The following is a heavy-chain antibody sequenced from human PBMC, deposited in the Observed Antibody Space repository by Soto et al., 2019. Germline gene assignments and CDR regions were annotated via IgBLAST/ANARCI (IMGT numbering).Heavy chain of an antibody. CDR3: ARDRSMDGYNSRSGDY. V-gene: IGHV1-69*01. Sequence: QVQLVQSGAEVKKPGSSVKVSCKASGGTFSSFGFNWVRQAPGQGLEWMGGIIPLFGTANYAEKFQGRVTISADEGTSTASMELIGLRSEDTAIDYCARDRSMDGYNSRSGDYWGQGTLVTVS. J-gene: IGHJ4*02. CDR1: GGTFSSFG. D-gene: IGHD5-12*01. CDR2: IIPLFGTA.